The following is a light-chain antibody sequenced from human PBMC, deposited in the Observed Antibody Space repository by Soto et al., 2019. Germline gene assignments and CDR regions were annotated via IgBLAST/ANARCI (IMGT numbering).Light chain of an antibody. Sequence: QSALTQPASVSGSPGQSITISCTGTSSDVGAYIYVSWYQQYPGEAPKLMIYDVSNRFSGVSNRFSGSKSGNTASLTISGLQSEDEADYYCSSYTSSSTLVVGGGTKLTVL. V-gene: IGLV2-14*01. CDR1: SSDVGAYIY. CDR2: DVS. J-gene: IGLJ2*01. CDR3: SSYTSSSTLV.